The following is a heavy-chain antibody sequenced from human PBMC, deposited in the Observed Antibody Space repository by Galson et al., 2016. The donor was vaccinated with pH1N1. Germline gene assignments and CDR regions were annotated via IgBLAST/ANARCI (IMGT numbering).Heavy chain of an antibody. V-gene: IGHV4-38-2*02. CDR1: DYLISGCCY. J-gene: IGHJ4*02. CDR2: IYHNGAN. D-gene: IGHD5-24*01. CDR3: ARHLHVPGFKGIDS. Sequence: LSLTCSVSDYLISGCCYWGWIRQPPGKGLEWIGSIYHNGANNRSPPLKSRVTISGDTSRNQFSLNMGSMTAADTAIYYCARHLHVPGFKGIDSWGQGILVTVSS.